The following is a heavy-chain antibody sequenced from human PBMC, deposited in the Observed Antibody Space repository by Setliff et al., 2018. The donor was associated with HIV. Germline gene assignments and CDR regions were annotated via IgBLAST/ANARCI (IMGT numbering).Heavy chain of an antibody. D-gene: IGHD6-13*01. J-gene: IGHJ5*02. Sequence: PSETLPLTCTVSGGSIGSYCWSWIRQPPGKGLEWIGELSPSGTTRSNPSLQSRVTISLDTSNNQFSLKVSSVTAADTAVYYCARILVAAAGTGFDPWGQGILVTVSS. CDR3: ARILVAAAGTGFDP. CDR1: GGSIGSYC. V-gene: IGHV4-34*01. CDR2: LSPSGTT.